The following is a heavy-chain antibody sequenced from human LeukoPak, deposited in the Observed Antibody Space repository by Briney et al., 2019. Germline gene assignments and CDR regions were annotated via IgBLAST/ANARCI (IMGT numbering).Heavy chain of an antibody. CDR1: GGTFSSYA. Sequence: SVKVSCKASGGTFSSYAISWVRQAPGQGLEWMGGIIPIFGTANYAQKFQGRVTITADESTSTAYMELSSLRSEDTAVYYCARGGIVVVPAAIYWFDPWGQGTLVTVSS. CDR3: ARGGIVVVPAAIYWFDP. CDR2: IIPIFGTA. J-gene: IGHJ5*02. V-gene: IGHV1-69*13. D-gene: IGHD2-2*02.